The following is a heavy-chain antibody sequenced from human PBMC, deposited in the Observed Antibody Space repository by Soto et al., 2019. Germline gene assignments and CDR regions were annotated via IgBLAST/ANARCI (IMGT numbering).Heavy chain of an antibody. V-gene: IGHV1-69*01. CDR1: GYIFPDYY. CDR2: IIPIFGTA. CDR3: ARGRGSGNYYYYGMDV. D-gene: IGHD3-10*01. Sequence: QVQLVQSGAEVKKPGASVKVSCKASGYIFPDYYVHWVRQAPGQGLEWMGGIIPIFGTANYAQKFQGRVTITADESTSTAYMELSSLRSEDTAVYYCARGRGSGNYYYYGMDVWGQGTTVTVSS. J-gene: IGHJ6*02.